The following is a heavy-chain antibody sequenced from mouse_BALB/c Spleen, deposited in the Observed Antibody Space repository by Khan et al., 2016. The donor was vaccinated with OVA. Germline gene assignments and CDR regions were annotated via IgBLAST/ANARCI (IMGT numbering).Heavy chain of an antibody. D-gene: IGHD1-3*01. CDR1: GYTFTDYA. Sequence: QVQLKQSGAELVRPGVSVKISCKGSGYTFTDYAMHWVKQSHAKSLEWIGVFSTYYGDADYNQKFKGKATMTVDKSSRTAYMEIARLTSEDSAIYYCARGSGNSRFAYWGQGTLVTVSA. CDR3: ARGSGNSRFAY. CDR2: FSTYYGDA. V-gene: IGHV1S137*01. J-gene: IGHJ3*01.